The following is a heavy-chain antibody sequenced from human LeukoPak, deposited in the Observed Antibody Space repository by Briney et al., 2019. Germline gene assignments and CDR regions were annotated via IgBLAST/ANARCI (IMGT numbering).Heavy chain of an antibody. V-gene: IGHV1-18*01. Sequence: ASVKVSCKASGYTFTSYGISWVRQAPGQGLEWMGWISAYNGNTSYAQKLQGRVTMTTDTSTSTAYMELRSLRSDDTAVYYCARARSNYYDSSGYSGLDAFDIWGQGTMVTVSS. CDR2: ISAYNGNT. CDR1: GYTFTSYG. CDR3: ARARSNYYDSSGYSGLDAFDI. D-gene: IGHD3-22*01. J-gene: IGHJ3*02.